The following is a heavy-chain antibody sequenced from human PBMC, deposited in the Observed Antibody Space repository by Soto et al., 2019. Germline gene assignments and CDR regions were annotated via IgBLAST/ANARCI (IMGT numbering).Heavy chain of an antibody. D-gene: IGHD6-13*01. V-gene: IGHV3-21*01. J-gene: IGHJ4*02. CDR3: ARGGAAVSRFDY. Sequence: GGSLRLSCAASGFTFSSYSMNWVRQAPGKGLEWISSISSSSNYIYYADSVKGRFTISRDNAKNSLYLQMNSLRAEDTAVYYCARGGAAVSRFDYWGQGTLVTVSS. CDR2: ISSSSNYI. CDR1: GFTFSSYS.